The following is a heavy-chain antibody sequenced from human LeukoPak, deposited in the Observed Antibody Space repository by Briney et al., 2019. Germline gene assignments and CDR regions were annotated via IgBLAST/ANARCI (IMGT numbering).Heavy chain of an antibody. V-gene: IGHV1-2*06. CDR3: AREVRTSSYTDY. J-gene: IGHJ4*02. Sequence: GASVKVSCTASGYTFTDYYIHWVRQAPGQGPEWMGRINSNSGGTNFAQKFQGTLTLTRDTSISTAYMELGRLRSDDTAVYYCAREVRTSSYTDYWGQGTLVTVSS. CDR1: GYTFTDYY. CDR2: INSNSGGT. D-gene: IGHD2-2*01.